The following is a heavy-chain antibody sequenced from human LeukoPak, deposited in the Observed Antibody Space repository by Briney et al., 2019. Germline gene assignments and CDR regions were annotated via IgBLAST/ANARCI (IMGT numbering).Heavy chain of an antibody. Sequence: SETLSLTCTVSGGSISSYYWSWIRQPPGKGLEWIGYIYYSGSTNYNPSLKSRVTISVDTSKNQFSLKLSSVTAADTAVYYCARHGCCGDCYSGDFDYWGQGTLVTVSS. D-gene: IGHD2-21*02. J-gene: IGHJ4*02. CDR1: GGSISSYY. CDR2: IYYSGST. CDR3: ARHGCCGDCYSGDFDY. V-gene: IGHV4-59*08.